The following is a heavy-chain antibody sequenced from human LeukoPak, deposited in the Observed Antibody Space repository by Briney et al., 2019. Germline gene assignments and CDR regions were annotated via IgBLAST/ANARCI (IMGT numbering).Heavy chain of an antibody. CDR2: IYHSGTP. CDR1: GGSISSSSYY. V-gene: IGHV4-39*07. Sequence: SETLSLTCIVSGGSISSSSYYWGWIRQPPGKGLEWIGNIYHSGTPYYNPSLKSRVTLSVGRSKNQFSLKMTSVTAADTAVYYCARDNIPVAGTGLSWFDPWGQGTLVTVSS. J-gene: IGHJ5*02. D-gene: IGHD6-13*01. CDR3: ARDNIPVAGTGLSWFDP.